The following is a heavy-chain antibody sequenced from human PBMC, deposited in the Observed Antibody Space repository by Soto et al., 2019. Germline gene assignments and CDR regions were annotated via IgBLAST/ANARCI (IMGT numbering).Heavy chain of an antibody. CDR3: ARVSYFRGFDWLFAFDS. J-gene: IGHJ4*02. D-gene: IGHD3-9*01. CDR2: IFYSGDT. V-gene: IGHV4-59*11. CDR1: GDSLRNHY. Sequence: PSETLSLTCSVSGDSLRNHYWGWIRQPPGSRLEWLGHIFYSGDTSSYSPSLKSRVSMSVDTSKNQFSLELRSVSADDTAVYFCARVSYFRGFDWLFAFDSWGQGALVTVSS.